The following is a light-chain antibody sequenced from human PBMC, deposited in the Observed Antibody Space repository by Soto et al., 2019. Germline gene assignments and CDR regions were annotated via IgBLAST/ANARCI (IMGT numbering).Light chain of an antibody. CDR3: QQSYSTPRT. CDR1: QSISSY. J-gene: IGKJ1*01. V-gene: IGKV1-39*01. CDR2: AAS. Sequence: DIQMTXXXXSRAASVGDRVTITGRESQSISSYLNWYQQKPGKAPKLLIYAASSLQSGVPSRFSGSGSGTDFTLTISSLQPEDFATYYCQQSYSTPRTFGQGTKVDIK.